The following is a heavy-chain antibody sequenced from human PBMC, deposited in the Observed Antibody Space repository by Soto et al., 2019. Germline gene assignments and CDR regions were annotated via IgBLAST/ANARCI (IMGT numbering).Heavy chain of an antibody. CDR2: IFHGGNT. J-gene: IGHJ3*01. D-gene: IGHD2-15*01. CDR3: ARARWYDAFDV. Sequence: PSETLSLTCAVSGFFISSGNYWGWIRKPPGKGLEWIGSIFHGGNTYYNPSLKSRVTIPVDMSKNQFSLILNSVTAADTAVYYCARARWYDAFDVWGQGTVVTVSS. CDR1: GFFISSGNY. V-gene: IGHV4-38-2*01.